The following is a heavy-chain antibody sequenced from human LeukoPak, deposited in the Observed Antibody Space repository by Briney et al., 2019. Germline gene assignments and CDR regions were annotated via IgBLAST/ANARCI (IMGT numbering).Heavy chain of an antibody. CDR1: VFTFGYYA. CDR2: IRSKAYGGTT. V-gene: IGHV3-49*04. Sequence: PGGSLRLSCTASVFTFGYYAMSSVRQAPGKGLGWVGFIRSKAYGGTTEYAASVKGRFTISRGDFKSIAYLQMNSLKSEGTAVYYCTREYCSSTSCLNNDYWGQGTLVTVSS. J-gene: IGHJ4*02. D-gene: IGHD2-2*01. CDR3: TREYCSSTSCLNNDY.